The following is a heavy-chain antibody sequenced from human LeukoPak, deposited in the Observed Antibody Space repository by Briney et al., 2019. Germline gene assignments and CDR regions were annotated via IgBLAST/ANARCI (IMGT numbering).Heavy chain of an antibody. V-gene: IGHV4-4*07. CDR1: GNSFGDYY. CDR2: IYTSGST. CDR3: ARGGTPSYNYYMDV. Sequence: SETLSLTCTVSGNSFGDYYWSWIRQPAGKGLEWIGRIYTSGSTTYNPSLKSRVTMSVDTSKSQFSLNLMSVTAADTAVYYCARGGTPSYNYYMDVWGKGTTVTISS. D-gene: IGHD3-16*01. J-gene: IGHJ6*03.